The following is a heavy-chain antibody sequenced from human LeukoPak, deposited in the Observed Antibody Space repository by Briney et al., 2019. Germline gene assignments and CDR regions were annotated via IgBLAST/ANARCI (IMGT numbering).Heavy chain of an antibody. D-gene: IGHD6-13*01. CDR1: GGSISSGSYY. V-gene: IGHV4-61*02. CDR3: GGGRVAAAGASY. Sequence: PSQTLSLTCTVSGGSISSGSYYWSWIRQPAGTGLEWIGRIYTSGSTNYNPSLKSRVTISVDTSKNQFSLKLSSVTAADTAVYYCGGGRVAAAGASYWGQGTLVTVSS. J-gene: IGHJ4*02. CDR2: IYTSGST.